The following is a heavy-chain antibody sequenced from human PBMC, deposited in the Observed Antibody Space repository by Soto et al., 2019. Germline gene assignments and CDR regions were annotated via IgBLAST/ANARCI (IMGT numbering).Heavy chain of an antibody. Sequence: AAVLVPYTSACTAFSSVDLNWGQTEPGPGLEWMGWMNPNRGNTGYAQKSQGRVTMTRNTSISTAYMELSSLRSEDTAVYYCARAGYSSSWKHYYYYGMDGWGPGTTVTAS. D-gene: IGHD6-13*01. CDR1: CTAFSSVD. J-gene: IGHJ6*02. V-gene: IGHV1-8*01. CDR2: MNPNRGNT. CDR3: ARAGYSSSWKHYYYYGMDG.